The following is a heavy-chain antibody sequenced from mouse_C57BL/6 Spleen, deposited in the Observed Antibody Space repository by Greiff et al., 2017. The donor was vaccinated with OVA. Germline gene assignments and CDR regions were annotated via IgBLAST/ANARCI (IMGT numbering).Heavy chain of an antibody. J-gene: IGHJ4*01. CDR3: ARYIRALLLDY. V-gene: IGHV7-3*01. D-gene: IGHD2-1*01. CDR2: IRNKANGYTT. Sequence: EVQVVESGGGLVQPGGSLSLSCAASGFTFTDYYMSWVRQPPGKALEWLGFIRNKANGYTTEYSASVKGRFTISRDNSQSILYLQMNALRAEDSATYYCARYIRALLLDYWGQGTSVTVSS. CDR1: GFTFTDYY.